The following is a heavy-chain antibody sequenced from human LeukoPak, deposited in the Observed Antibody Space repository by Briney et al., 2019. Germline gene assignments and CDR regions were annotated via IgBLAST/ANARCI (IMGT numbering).Heavy chain of an antibody. CDR3: ARDPVYYAYYYYYMDA. J-gene: IGHJ6*03. CDR2: ISWNSGSI. Sequence: GRSLRLSCAASGFTFDDYAMHWVRQAPGKGLEWVSGISWNSGSIGYADSVKGRFTISRDNSKNTLYLQMNSLRAEDTAVYYCARDPVYYAYYYYYMDAWGKGTTVTVSS. CDR1: GFTFDDYA. V-gene: IGHV3-9*01. D-gene: IGHD3-22*01.